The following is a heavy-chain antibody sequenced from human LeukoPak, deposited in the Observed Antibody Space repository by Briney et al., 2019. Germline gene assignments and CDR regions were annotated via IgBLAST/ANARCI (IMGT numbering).Heavy chain of an antibody. V-gene: IGHV3-23*01. J-gene: IGHJ4*02. CDR2: ISGSGGST. D-gene: IGHD6-6*01. CDR3: AKALIEYSSSSADY. Sequence: PGGSLRLSCAASGFTFSSYAMSWVRQAPGKGLEWVSAISGSGGSTYYADSVKGRFTISRDNSENTLYLQMNSLRAEDTAVYYCAKALIEYSSSSADYWGQGTLVTVSS. CDR1: GFTFSSYA.